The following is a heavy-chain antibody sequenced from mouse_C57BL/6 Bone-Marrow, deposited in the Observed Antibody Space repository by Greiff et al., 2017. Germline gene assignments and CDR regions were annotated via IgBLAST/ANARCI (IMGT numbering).Heavy chain of an antibody. Sequence: QVQLKQPGAELVKPGASVKLSCKASGYTFTSYWMHWVKQRPGQGLEWIGMIHPNSGSTNYNEKFKSKATLTVDKSSSTAYMQLSSLTSDDSAVYYCARSDYYGSSYWYFDVWGTGTTVTVSS. CDR3: ARSDYYGSSYWYFDV. CDR2: IHPNSGST. D-gene: IGHD1-1*01. V-gene: IGHV1-64*01. CDR1: GYTFTSYW. J-gene: IGHJ1*03.